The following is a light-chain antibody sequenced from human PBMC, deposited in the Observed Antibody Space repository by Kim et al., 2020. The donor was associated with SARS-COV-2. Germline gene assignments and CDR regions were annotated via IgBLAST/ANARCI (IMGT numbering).Light chain of an antibody. CDR3: QEYGTAPQT. Sequence: DIQMTQSPSSLSASVGDRVTITCRASQGINNYLAWYQKKPGKVPKVLIYAVSALQSGVPSRFSGSGSGTDFALTISSLQPEDVATYFCQEYGTAPQTFGQGTTVDIK. CDR2: AVS. J-gene: IGKJ1*01. V-gene: IGKV1-27*01. CDR1: QGINNY.